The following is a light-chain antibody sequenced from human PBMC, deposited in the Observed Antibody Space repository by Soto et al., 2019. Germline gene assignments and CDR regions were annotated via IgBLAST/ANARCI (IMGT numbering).Light chain of an antibody. J-gene: IGKJ1*01. Sequence: EIVLTQSPGTLSLSPGERATLSCRSSQSVNTKYLAWYQQKPGQAPRLLISGVSIRDTGIPDRFSGSGSGTDFTLTISRLEPEDFAVYHCQQYGSSPTTFGQGTKVDIK. CDR2: GVS. CDR1: QSVNTKY. V-gene: IGKV3-20*01. CDR3: QQYGSSPTT.